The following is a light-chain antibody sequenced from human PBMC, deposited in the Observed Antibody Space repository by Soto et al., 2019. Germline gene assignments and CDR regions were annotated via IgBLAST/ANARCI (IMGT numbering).Light chain of an antibody. CDR2: DVS. V-gene: IGLV2-11*01. J-gene: IGLJ2*01. Sequence: QSALTQPRSVSGSPGQSVTISCTGTSSDVGDFNYVSWYQQHPGKAPKLIIYDVSKRPSGVPDRFSGSKSGNTASLTISGLQAEDEADYYCCSYAGSYPLVFGGGTKLTVL. CDR1: SSDVGDFNY. CDR3: CSYAGSYPLV.